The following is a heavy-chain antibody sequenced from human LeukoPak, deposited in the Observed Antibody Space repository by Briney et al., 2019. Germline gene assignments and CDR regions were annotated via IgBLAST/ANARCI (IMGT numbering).Heavy chain of an antibody. CDR1: GGSISSSSYY. D-gene: IGHD3-22*01. J-gene: IGHJ3*02. V-gene: IGHV4-39*07. Sequence: SETLSLTCTVSGGSISSSSYYWGWIRQPPGKGLEWIGSIYYSGSTYYNPSLKSRVTISIDTSKNQFSLNLSSVTAADTAVYYCARMDSTGHDALDIWGQGTMVTVSS. CDR2: IYYSGST. CDR3: ARMDSTGHDALDI.